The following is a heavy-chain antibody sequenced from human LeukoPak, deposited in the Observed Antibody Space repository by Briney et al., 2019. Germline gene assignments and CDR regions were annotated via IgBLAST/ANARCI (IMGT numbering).Heavy chain of an antibody. CDR3: ARLRPSGVMDV. V-gene: IGHV4-38-2*02. D-gene: IGHD3-10*01. CDR1: SYSISSGYY. Sequence: SETLSLTCTVSSYSISSGYYWGWIRQPPGKGLEWIGSIYHSGSTYYNPSLKSRVTISVDTSKNQFSLKLSSVTAADTAVYYCARLRPSGVMDVWGKGTTVTVSS. CDR2: IYHSGST. J-gene: IGHJ6*03.